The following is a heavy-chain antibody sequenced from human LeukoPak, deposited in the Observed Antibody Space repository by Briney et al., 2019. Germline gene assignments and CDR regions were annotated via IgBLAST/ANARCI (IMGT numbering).Heavy chain of an antibody. D-gene: IGHD1-26*01. CDR3: ARVTGSIDY. J-gene: IGHJ4*02. CDR2: INLNSGNT. Sequence: ASAKVSCKASGYTFTSYDINWVRQAPGQGLEWMGWINLNSGNTGYAQNFQGRLTVTRDTSINTAYMELNTLRSEDTAIYYCARVTGSIDYWGQGTLVTVSS. V-gene: IGHV1-8*01. CDR1: GYTFTSYD.